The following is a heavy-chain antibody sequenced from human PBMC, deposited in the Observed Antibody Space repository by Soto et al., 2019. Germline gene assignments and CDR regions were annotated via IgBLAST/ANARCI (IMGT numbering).Heavy chain of an antibody. CDR2: INPNSGGT. CDR3: ARRHSSRWYRRGYYYYGMDV. V-gene: IGHV1-2*02. Sequence: ASVKVSCKASGYTFTGYYMHWVRQAPGQGLEWMGWINPNSGGTNYAQKFQGRVTMTRDTSISTAYMELSRLRSDDTAVYYCARRHSSRWYRRGYYYYGMDVWGQGTTVTVSS. D-gene: IGHD6-13*01. CDR1: GYTFTGYY. J-gene: IGHJ6*02.